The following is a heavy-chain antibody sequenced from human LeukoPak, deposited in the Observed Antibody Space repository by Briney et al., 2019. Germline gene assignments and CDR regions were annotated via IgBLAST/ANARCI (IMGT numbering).Heavy chain of an antibody. CDR1: GFSLRTRGVG. V-gene: IGHV2-5*02. J-gene: IGHJ6*03. D-gene: IGHD3-16*01. Sequence: SGPTLVNPTQTLTLTCTFSGFSLRTRGVGVGWIRQPPGKALQWLALIYWDDDKHYSPSLKSRLSITKDTSKNQVVLTMTDMDPVDTATHYCAHVFGYATLRFRYYYHMDVWGKGTTVTVSS. CDR3: AHVFGYATLRFRYYYHMDV. CDR2: IYWDDDK.